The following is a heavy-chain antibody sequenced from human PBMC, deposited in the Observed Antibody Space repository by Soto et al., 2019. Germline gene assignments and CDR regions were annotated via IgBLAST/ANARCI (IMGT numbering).Heavy chain of an antibody. V-gene: IGHV3-23*01. CDR1: GFTCSSYD. D-gene: IGHD2-8*02. J-gene: IGHJ3*02. CDR2: ILVGGST. Sequence: VGSLRLSCAASGFTCSSYDMSWVRQAPGKGLEWVSTILVGGSTYYADSVKGRFTISRDNSKNTLYLQMNSLTAGDTAVYYGAKATATGGGAFDICGQGKMVTVS. CDR3: AKATATGGGAFDI.